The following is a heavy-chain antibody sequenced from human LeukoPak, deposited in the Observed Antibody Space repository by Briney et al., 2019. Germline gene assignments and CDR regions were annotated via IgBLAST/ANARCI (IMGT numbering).Heavy chain of an antibody. J-gene: IGHJ6*04. Sequence: SVKVSCKASGGTFSSYAISWVRQAPGQGLEWMGGIIPIFGTANYAQTFQGRVTITADESTSTAYMELSSLRSEDTAVYYCARWSYYGSGSYYNMGYYYYYGMDGLGKGTPVTVSS. CDR2: IIPIFGTA. CDR3: ARWSYYGSGSYYNMGYYYYYGMDG. D-gene: IGHD3-10*01. V-gene: IGHV1-69*01. CDR1: GGTFSSYA.